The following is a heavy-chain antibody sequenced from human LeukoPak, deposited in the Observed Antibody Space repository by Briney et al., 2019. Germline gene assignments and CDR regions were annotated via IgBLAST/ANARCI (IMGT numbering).Heavy chain of an antibody. V-gene: IGHV3-21*01. D-gene: IGHD3-3*01. CDR3: ARVRSDPPFYYYYYMDV. J-gene: IGHJ6*03. Sequence: PGGSLRLSCAASGFTFSSYSMNWVRQAPGKGLEWVSSISSSSSYIYYADSVKGRFTISRDNAKNSLYLQMNSLRAEDTAVYYCARVRSDPPFYYYYYMDVWGKGTTVTVSS. CDR2: ISSSSSYI. CDR1: GFTFSSYS.